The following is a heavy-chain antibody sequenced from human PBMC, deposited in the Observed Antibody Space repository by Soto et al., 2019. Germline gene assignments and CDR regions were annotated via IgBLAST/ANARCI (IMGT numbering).Heavy chain of an antibody. D-gene: IGHD5-18*01. V-gene: IGHV1-46*01. J-gene: IGHJ5*02. CDR2: IDPSGGKT. Sequence: QVQLVQSGAEVKKPGASVKVSCKASGYTFTRDQIHWVRQAPGQGLEWMGMIDPSGGKTNYAQKFQGSVTRTRETSTSTVYMALSSLRSEDTAIYFCARVMRSLLSITALDTWGQGTLFTVSS. CDR3: ARVMRSLLSITALDT. CDR1: GYTFTRDQ.